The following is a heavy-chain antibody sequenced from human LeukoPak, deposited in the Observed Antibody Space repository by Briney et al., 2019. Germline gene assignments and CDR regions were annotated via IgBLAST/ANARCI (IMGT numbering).Heavy chain of an antibody. J-gene: IGHJ4*02. Sequence: PGGSLRLSCAASRFSFSNYWMKWVRQDPGKGLEWVANINEDGSEKYYVDSVRGRFTISRDNAKNSLYLQMNSLRTEDTAIYYCARGGVRRGYYDYWGQGTLVTVSS. V-gene: IGHV3-7*01. CDR3: ARGGVRRGYYDY. CDR1: RFSFSNYW. D-gene: IGHD1-14*01. CDR2: INEDGSEK.